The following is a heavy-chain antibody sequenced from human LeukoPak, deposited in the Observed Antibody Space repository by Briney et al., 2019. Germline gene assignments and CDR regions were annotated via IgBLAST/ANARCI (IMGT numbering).Heavy chain of an antibody. CDR3: AKDPRDSSSWYFDY. CDR1: GFTVSSNY. D-gene: IGHD6-13*01. V-gene: IGHV3-53*01. Sequence: GGSLRLSCAASGFTVSSNYMSWVRQAPGKGLEWVSVIYSGGSTYYADSVKGRFTISRDNSKNTLYLQMNSLRAEDTAVYHCAKDPRDSSSWYFDYWGQGTLVTVSS. CDR2: IYSGGST. J-gene: IGHJ4*02.